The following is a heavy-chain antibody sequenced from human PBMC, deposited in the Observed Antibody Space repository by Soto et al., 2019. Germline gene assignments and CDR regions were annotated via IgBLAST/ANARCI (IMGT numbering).Heavy chain of an antibody. CDR2: INPNSGGT. V-gene: IGHV1-2*04. Sequence: ASVKVSCKASGYTFTGYYMHWVRQAPGQGLEWMGCINPNSGGTNYAQKFQGWVTMTRDTSISTAYMELSRLRSDDTVVYYCARPYSGYDYKFDYWGQGTLVTVSS. CDR1: GYTFTGYY. J-gene: IGHJ4*02. CDR3: ARPYSGYDYKFDY. D-gene: IGHD5-12*01.